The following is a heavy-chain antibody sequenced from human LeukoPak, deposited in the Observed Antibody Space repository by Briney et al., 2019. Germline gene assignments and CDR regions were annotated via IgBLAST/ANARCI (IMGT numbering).Heavy chain of an antibody. V-gene: IGHV4-34*01. D-gene: IGHD6-19*01. CDR2: INHSGST. Sequence: SETLSLTCAVYGGSFSGYYWSWIRQPPGKGLEWIGEINHSGSTNYNPSLKSRVTISVDTSKNQFFLKLSSVTAADTAVYYCASEAVAGPEYFQHWGQGTLVTVSS. J-gene: IGHJ1*01. CDR3: ASEAVAGPEYFQH. CDR1: GGSFSGYY.